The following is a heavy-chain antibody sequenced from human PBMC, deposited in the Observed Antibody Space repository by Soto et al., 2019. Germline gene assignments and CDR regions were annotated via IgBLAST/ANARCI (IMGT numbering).Heavy chain of an antibody. J-gene: IGHJ6*02. Sequence: QVQLVQSGGEVKKPGASMKVSCKASGYTFTSYGITWVRQAPGQGLEFMGWISPYNGNTNYAQRLQDRVTMTTDTSTSTAYMEVRSLRSDDTAVYYCGRVTVTSNYAMDVWGQGTTVTVSS. V-gene: IGHV1-18*01. D-gene: IGHD4-17*01. CDR2: ISPYNGNT. CDR3: GRVTVTSNYAMDV. CDR1: GYTFTSYG.